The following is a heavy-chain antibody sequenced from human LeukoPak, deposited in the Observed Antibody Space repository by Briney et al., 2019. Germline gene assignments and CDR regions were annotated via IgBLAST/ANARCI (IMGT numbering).Heavy chain of an antibody. CDR2: IKSKTDGGTT. CDR3: ARDCSSTSCASVEFWFDP. D-gene: IGHD2-2*01. J-gene: IGHJ5*02. Sequence: GGSLRLSCAASGFTFSNAWMSWVRQAPGKGLEWVGRIKSKTDGGTTDYAAPVKGRFTISRDNSKNTLYLQMNSLRAEDTAVYYCARDCSSTSCASVEFWFDPWGQGTLVTVSS. CDR1: GFTFSNAW. V-gene: IGHV3-15*01.